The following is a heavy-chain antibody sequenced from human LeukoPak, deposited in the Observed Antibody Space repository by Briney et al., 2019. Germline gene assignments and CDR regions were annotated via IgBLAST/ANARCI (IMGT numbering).Heavy chain of an antibody. D-gene: IGHD3-22*01. CDR1: GFTFSSYA. CDR3: ARDVVSSGYIDY. V-gene: IGHV3-30-3*01. CDR2: ISYDGSNK. J-gene: IGHJ4*02. Sequence: GSLRLSCAASGFTFSSYAMHWVRQAPGKGLEWVAVISYDGSNKYYADSVKGRFTISRDNSKNTLYLQMNSLRAEDTAVYYCARDVVSSGYIDYWGQGTLVTVSS.